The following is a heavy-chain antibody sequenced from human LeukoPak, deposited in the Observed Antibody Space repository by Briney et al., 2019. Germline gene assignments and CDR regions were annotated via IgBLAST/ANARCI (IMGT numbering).Heavy chain of an antibody. CDR1: GVTFSSYG. V-gene: IGHV3-30*02. CDR3: AKDRQQWLGDFDY. Sequence: PGGSLRLSCAASGVTFSSYGMHRVRQAPGKGLEWVAFIRYDGSNKYYADSVKGRFTISRDNSKNTLYLQMNSLRAEDTAVYYCAKDRQQWLGDFDYWGQGTLVTVSS. J-gene: IGHJ4*02. D-gene: IGHD6-19*01. CDR2: IRYDGSNK.